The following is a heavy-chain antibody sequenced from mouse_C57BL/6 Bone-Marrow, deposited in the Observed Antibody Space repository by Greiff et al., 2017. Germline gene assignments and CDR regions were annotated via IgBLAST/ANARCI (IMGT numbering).Heavy chain of an antibody. CDR2: IYPRDGST. J-gene: IGHJ1*03. V-gene: IGHV1-85*01. D-gene: IGHD1-1*01. CDR3: ARLEFDGSSGDWYFDV. CDR1: GYTFTSYD. Sequence: VQLQQSGPELVKPGASVKLSYKASGYTFTSYDINWVKQRPGPGLEWIGWIYPRDGSTKYNEKFKGKATLTVDTSSSTAHMELHSLTSEDSAVYFCARLEFDGSSGDWYFDVWGTGTTVTVSS.